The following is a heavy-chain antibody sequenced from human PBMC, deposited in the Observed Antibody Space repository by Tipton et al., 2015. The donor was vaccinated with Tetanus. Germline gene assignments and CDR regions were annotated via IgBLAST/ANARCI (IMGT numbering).Heavy chain of an antibody. J-gene: IGHJ6*02. Sequence: SLRLSCAASGFTFSSYSMNWVRQAPGKGLEWVSSTSSSSSYTYYADSVKGRFTISRDNAKNSLYLQMNSLRVEDTAVYYCASWADPKQLVRLEYYYYFGMDVWGQGTTVTVSS. CDR2: TSSSSSYT. CDR1: GFTFSSYS. D-gene: IGHD6-6*01. V-gene: IGHV3-21*01. CDR3: ASWADPKQLVRLEYYYYFGMDV.